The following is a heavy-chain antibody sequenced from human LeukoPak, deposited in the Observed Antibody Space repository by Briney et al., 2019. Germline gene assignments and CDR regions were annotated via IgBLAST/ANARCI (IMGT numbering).Heavy chain of an antibody. CDR2: IYYSGST. Sequence: SETLSLTCTVSGGSISSYYWSWIRQPPGKGLEWIGYIYYSGSTNYNPSLKSRVTISVDTSKNQFSLKLSSVTAADTAVYYCARQVATKGEWAFDIWGQGTLVTVSS. J-gene: IGHJ3*02. V-gene: IGHV4-59*01. D-gene: IGHD5-12*01. CDR1: GGSISSYY. CDR3: ARQVATKGEWAFDI.